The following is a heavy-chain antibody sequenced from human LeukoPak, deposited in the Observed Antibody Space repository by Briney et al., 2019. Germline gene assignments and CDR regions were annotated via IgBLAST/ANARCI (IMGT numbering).Heavy chain of an antibody. J-gene: IGHJ3*02. Sequence: ASVKVSCKASGGTFSSYAISWVRQAPGQGLEWMGGIIPIFGTANYAQKFQGRVTITADESTSTAYMELSSLRSEDTAVYYCATACYSSGCQGDAFDIWGQGTMVTVSS. V-gene: IGHV1-69*13. CDR3: ATACYSSGCQGDAFDI. CDR2: IIPIFGTA. CDR1: GGTFSSYA. D-gene: IGHD6-19*01.